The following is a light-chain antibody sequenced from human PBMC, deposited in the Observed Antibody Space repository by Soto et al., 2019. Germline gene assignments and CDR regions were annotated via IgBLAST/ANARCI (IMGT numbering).Light chain of an antibody. CDR2: DAS. CDR1: QSVSSY. Sequence: EMGVTRSPARVSWSPAERATLSWRASQSVSSYLAWYQQKPGQAPRLLIYDASNRATGIPARFSGSGSGTDFTPTISSLEPEDFAVYYCQQFAASPRMFGPGTKVDIK. J-gene: IGKJ1*01. V-gene: IGKV3-11*01. CDR3: QQFAASPRM.